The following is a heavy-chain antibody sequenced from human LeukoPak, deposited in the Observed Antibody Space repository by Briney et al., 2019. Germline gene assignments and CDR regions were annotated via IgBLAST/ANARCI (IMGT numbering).Heavy chain of an antibody. D-gene: IGHD2-2*01. V-gene: IGHV1-8*03. Sequence: ASVKVSCKASGYTFTSYDINWVRQATGQGLEWMGWMNPNSGNTGYAQKFQGRVTITRNTSISTAYMELSSLRSDDTAVYYCARGGGIVVVPAAMDYWGQGTLVTVSS. CDR3: ARGGGIVVVPAAMDY. CDR1: GYTFTSYD. J-gene: IGHJ4*02. CDR2: MNPNSGNT.